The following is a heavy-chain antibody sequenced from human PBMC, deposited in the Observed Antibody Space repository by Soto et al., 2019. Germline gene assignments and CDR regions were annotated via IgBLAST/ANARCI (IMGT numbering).Heavy chain of an antibody. V-gene: IGHV1-3*05. Sequence: QVQLVQSGAEEKKPGASVKVSCKASGYTFTSYAMHWVRQAPGQRLEWMGWINAGNGNTKYSQKFQGRVTITRDTTESTAYMELSSLRTEGTAVYYCACAAGGPGIAEYWGQGTLVTVSS. CDR3: ACAAGGPGIAEY. CDR1: GYTFTSYA. CDR2: INAGNGNT. D-gene: IGHD6-13*01. J-gene: IGHJ4*02.